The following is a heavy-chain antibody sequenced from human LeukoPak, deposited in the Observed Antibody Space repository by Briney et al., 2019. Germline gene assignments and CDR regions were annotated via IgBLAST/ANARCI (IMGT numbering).Heavy chain of an antibody. CDR2: IIPIFGTA. J-gene: IGHJ4*02. D-gene: IGHD6-13*01. CDR1: GGTFSSYA. Sequence: GASVKVSCTASGGTFSSYAISWVRQAPGQGLEWMGGIIPIFGTANYAQKFQGRVTITADESTSTAYMELSSLRAEDTAVYYCARGIAAPGPEDYWGQGTLVTVSS. V-gene: IGHV1-69*01. CDR3: ARGIAAPGPEDY.